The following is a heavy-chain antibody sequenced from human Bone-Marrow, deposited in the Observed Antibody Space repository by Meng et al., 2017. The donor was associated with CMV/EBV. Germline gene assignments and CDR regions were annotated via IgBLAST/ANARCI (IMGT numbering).Heavy chain of an antibody. CDR2: IKLDGSET. CDR3: ARGKSVNGNAAGS. D-gene: IGHD3-10*01. J-gene: IGHJ4*02. CDR1: GFTFSNAW. Sequence: GESLKISCAASGFTFSNAWMSWVRQAPGKGLEWVANIKLDGSETHYVDSVKGRFTISRDNAKNSLYLQMDSLRAEDTAVYSCARGKSVNGNAAGSWGQGTRVTCSS. V-gene: IGHV3-7*01.